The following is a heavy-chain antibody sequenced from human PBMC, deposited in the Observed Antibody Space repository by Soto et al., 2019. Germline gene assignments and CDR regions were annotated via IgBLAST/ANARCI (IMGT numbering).Heavy chain of an antibody. CDR3: ARVYYDSSGYFYGMDV. V-gene: IGHV1-2*04. D-gene: IGHD3-22*01. Sequence: ASVKVSCKASGYTFTGYYMHWVRQAPGQGLEWMGWINPNSGGTNYAQKFQGWVTMTRDTSIRTAYMELTRLRSDDTAVYYCARVYYDSSGYFYGMDVWGQGTTVTVSS. CDR1: GYTFTGYY. J-gene: IGHJ6*02. CDR2: INPNSGGT.